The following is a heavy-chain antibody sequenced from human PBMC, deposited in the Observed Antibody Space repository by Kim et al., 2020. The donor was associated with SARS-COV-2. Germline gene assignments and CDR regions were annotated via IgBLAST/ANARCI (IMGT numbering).Heavy chain of an antibody. V-gene: IGHV3-15*01. D-gene: IGHD6-6*01. Sequence: GGSLRLSCAASGFTFSNAWMSWVRQGPGKGLEWVGRIKSKTDGGTTDYAAPVKGRFTISRDDSKNTLYVQMNSLKTEDTAVYYCTTAITNYARHYWGQGTLVTVSS. CDR3: TTAITNYARHY. CDR1: GFTFSNAW. CDR2: IKSKTDGGTT. J-gene: IGHJ4*02.